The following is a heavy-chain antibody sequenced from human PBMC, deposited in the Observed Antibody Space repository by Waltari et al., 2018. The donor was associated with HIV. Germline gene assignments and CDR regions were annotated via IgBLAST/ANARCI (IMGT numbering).Heavy chain of an antibody. D-gene: IGHD5-12*01. J-gene: IGHJ4*02. CDR2: IASSSPTYI. CDR1: GFTFSSYI. CDR3: AGEMATVYVDY. Sequence: DVQLVESGGGMVKPGGSLRLSGAASGFTFSSYIMTWVRQAPGKGLEWVASIASSSPTYIYYADSVRGRFTISRDNAKNSLYLQMNNLRAEDTAVYYCAGEMATVYVDYWGQGTLVTVSS. V-gene: IGHV3-21*01.